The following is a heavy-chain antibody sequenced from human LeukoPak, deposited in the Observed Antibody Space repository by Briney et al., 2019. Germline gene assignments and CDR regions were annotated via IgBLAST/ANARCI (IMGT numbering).Heavy chain of an antibody. CDR2: IYYSGST. D-gene: IGHD6-19*01. J-gene: IGHJ5*02. Sequence: PSETLSLTCTVSGGSISSSGYSWGWIRQPPGKGLEWIGSIYYSGSTYYNPSLKSRVTISVDTSKNQFSLKPSSVTAADTAVYYCARIGQGLARNWFDPWGQGTLVTVSS. CDR1: GGSISSSGYS. V-gene: IGHV4-39*07. CDR3: ARIGQGLARNWFDP.